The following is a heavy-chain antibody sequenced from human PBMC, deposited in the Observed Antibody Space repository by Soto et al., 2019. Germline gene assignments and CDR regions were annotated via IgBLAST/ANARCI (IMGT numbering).Heavy chain of an antibody. CDR3: ATWDPSWWYFDL. Sequence: QLQLQESGSGLVKPSQTLSLTCAVSGGSISSGGYSWSWIRQPPGKGLEWIGYIYHSGSTYYNPSLKRRVTISVDRSKNQFSLKLSSVTAADTAVYYCATWDPSWWYFDLWGRGTLVTVSS. V-gene: IGHV4-30-2*01. CDR2: IYHSGST. D-gene: IGHD6-13*01. CDR1: GGSISSGGYS. J-gene: IGHJ2*01.